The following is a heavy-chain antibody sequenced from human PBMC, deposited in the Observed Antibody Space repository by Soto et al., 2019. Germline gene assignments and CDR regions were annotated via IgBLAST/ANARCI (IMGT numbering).Heavy chain of an antibody. CDR1: GFTFSNYG. D-gene: IGHD1-26*01. J-gene: IGHJ4*02. CDR2: LPEIGTNT. V-gene: IGHV3-23*01. CDR3: AKKSGMGATWYFEY. Sequence: PGGSLRLSCAASGFTFSNYGMSWVRQAPGKGLEWVSALPEIGTNTYYADSVKGRFTIPRDNAKGTLFLQINNLRAGDTAVYYCAKKSGMGATWYFEYWGQGTLFAVSS.